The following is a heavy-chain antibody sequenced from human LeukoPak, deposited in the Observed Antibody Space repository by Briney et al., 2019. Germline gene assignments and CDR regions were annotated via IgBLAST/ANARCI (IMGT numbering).Heavy chain of an antibody. CDR1: GGSTSSYY. J-gene: IGHJ6*02. CDR3: ARHVEGYAVVGMDV. Sequence: SETLSLTCTVSGGSTSSYYWSWIRQPPGKGLEWIGYIYYSGSTIYSPSLKSRVTMSVDTSRNQFSLKLSSVTAADTAVYYCARHVEGYAVVGMDVWGQGTTVTVSS. CDR2: IYYSGST. D-gene: IGHD5-18*01. V-gene: IGHV4-59*08.